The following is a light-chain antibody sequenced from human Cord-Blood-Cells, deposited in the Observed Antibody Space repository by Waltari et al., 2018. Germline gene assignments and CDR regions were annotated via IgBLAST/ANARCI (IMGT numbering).Light chain of an antibody. CDR1: SSDVGGYHY. CDR2: DVS. Sequence: QSALTQPRSVSGSPGQSVTISCTGTSSDVGGYHYVSLYQQHPGKAPKLMIYDVSKRPSGVPDGFSGAKSGNTASLTISGLQAEDEADYYCCSYAGSYTYVFGTGTKVTVL. J-gene: IGLJ1*01. CDR3: CSYAGSYTYV. V-gene: IGLV2-11*01.